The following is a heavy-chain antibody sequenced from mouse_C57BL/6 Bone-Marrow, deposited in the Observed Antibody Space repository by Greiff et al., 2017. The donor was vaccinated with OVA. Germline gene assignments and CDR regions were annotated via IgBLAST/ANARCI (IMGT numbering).Heavy chain of an antibody. V-gene: IGHV3-6*01. D-gene: IGHD1-1*01. Sequence: ESGPGLVKPSQSLSLTCSVTGYSITSGYYWNWIRQFPGNKLEWMGYISYDGSNNYNPSLKNRISITRDPSKNQFFLKLNSVTTEDTATYYCARGPVNGSSYYYAMDYWGQGTSVTVSS. CDR1: GYSITSGYY. CDR3: ARGPVNGSSYYYAMDY. J-gene: IGHJ4*01. CDR2: ISYDGSN.